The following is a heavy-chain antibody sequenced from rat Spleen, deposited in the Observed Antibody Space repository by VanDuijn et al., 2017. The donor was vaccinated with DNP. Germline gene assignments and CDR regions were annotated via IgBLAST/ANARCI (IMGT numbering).Heavy chain of an antibody. CDR3: ARHVLPLRVWDY. Sequence: EVLLVESGGGLVQPGRSLKLSCAASGFTVSDYYMAWVRQAPTKGLEWVAYISYDGGRTYNGDSVKGRFTISRDNAKNTLYLQMNSLRSEDTATYYCARHVLPLRVWDYWGQGVMVTVSS. D-gene: IGHD1-4*01. J-gene: IGHJ2*01. CDR2: ISYDGGRT. CDR1: GFTVSDYY. V-gene: IGHV5-22*01.